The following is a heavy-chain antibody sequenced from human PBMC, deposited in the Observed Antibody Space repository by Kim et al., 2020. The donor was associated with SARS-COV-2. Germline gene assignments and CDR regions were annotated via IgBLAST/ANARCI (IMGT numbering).Heavy chain of an antibody. CDR1: GYSFTSYW. CDR3: ARQGGRPNTFDWLLSNTNWFDP. J-gene: IGHJ5*02. V-gene: IGHV5-51*01. D-gene: IGHD3-9*01. CDR2: IYPGDSDT. Sequence: GESLKISCKGSGYSFTSYWIGWVRQMPGKGLEWMGIIYPGDSDTRYSPSFQGQVTISADKSISTAYLQWSSLKASDTAMYYCARQGGRPNTFDWLLSNTNWFDPWGQGTLVTVSS.